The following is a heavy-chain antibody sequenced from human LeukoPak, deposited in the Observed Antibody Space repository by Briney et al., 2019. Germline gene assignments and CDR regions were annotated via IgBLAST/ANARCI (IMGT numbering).Heavy chain of an antibody. CDR3: AAGPWELLDY. CDR2: ISGSGGST. V-gene: IGHV3-23*01. Sequence: GGSLRLSCAASGFTFSSYAMSWVRQAPGKGLEWVSAISGSGGSTYYADSAKGRFTISRDNSKNTLYLQMNSLRAEDTAVYYCAAGPWELLDYWGQGTLVTVSS. CDR1: GFTFSSYA. J-gene: IGHJ4*02. D-gene: IGHD1-26*01.